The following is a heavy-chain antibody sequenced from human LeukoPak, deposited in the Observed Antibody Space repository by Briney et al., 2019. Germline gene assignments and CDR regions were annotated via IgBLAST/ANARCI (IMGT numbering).Heavy chain of an antibody. J-gene: IGHJ6*03. CDR3: ARVSDYGSGSYYYYYYMDV. Sequence: SQTLSLTCTVSGGSISSGSYYGSWIRQPAGKGLEWIGRIYTSGSTNYNPSLKSRVTISVDTSKNQFSLKLSSVTAADTAVYYCARVSDYGSGSYYYYYYMDVWGKGTTVTVSS. V-gene: IGHV4-61*02. CDR1: GGSISSGSYY. CDR2: IYTSGST. D-gene: IGHD3-10*01.